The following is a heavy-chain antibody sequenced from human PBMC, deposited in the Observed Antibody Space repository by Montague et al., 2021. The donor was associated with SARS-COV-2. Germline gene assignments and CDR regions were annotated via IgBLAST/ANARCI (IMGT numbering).Heavy chain of an antibody. V-gene: IGHV4-39*01. D-gene: IGHD1-1*01. CDR1: GDSISSSSYN. Sequence: SETRSLTCTVSGDSISSSSYNWGWIRQPPGKGLEWIGSVHYSGRPYYXXXLKSRVTIYVDTSKNQLSLKLSSVTAADMAVYYCTRHVHMTWPEPSPGFDYWGQGTLVTVSS. CDR3: TRHVHMTWPEPSPGFDY. CDR2: VHYSGRP. J-gene: IGHJ4*02.